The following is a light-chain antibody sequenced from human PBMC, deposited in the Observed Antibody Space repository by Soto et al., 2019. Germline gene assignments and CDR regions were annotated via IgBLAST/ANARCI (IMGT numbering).Light chain of an antibody. CDR3: QQLSIYPLT. J-gene: IGKJ4*01. CDR2: VTS. Sequence: IQLTQSPSSLSASVGDRVTLTCRASQSMSSYLAWYQQKPGKAPKLLIYVTSALQTGVPSRFSGSRSGADFTLTISSLQPEDSATYYCQQLSIYPLTFGGGTKVDIK. V-gene: IGKV1-9*01. CDR1: QSMSSY.